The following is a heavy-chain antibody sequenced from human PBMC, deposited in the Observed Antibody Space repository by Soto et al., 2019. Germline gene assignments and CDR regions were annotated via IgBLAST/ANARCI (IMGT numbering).Heavy chain of an antibody. V-gene: IGHV3-7*01. Sequence: EVQLVESGGVLVQPGGSLKVSCAASGFTFSSSGMNWVRQAPGKGLEWVANIKGDGSEEYYVDSVRGRFTISRDNANSSLSLQMNSLRADDTAVYYCAAGFPPDYWGQGTLVTVSS. CDR2: IKGDGSEE. J-gene: IGHJ4*02. CDR1: GFTFSSSG. D-gene: IGHD3-10*01. CDR3: AAGFPPDY.